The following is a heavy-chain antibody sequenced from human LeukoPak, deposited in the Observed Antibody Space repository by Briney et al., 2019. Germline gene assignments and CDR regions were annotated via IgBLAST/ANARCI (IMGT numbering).Heavy chain of an antibody. CDR2: IKQDGSDK. D-gene: IGHD6-19*01. CDR1: GFTFSNYW. V-gene: IGHV3-7*01. CDR3: AREKASGRSPQDQ. J-gene: IGHJ4*02. Sequence: PGGSLRLSCAASGFTFSNYWMNWVRQVPGKGLEWLASIKQDGSDKYYVDSVKGRFTISRDNAKNSLYLQVNSLRAEDTAVYYCAREKASGRSPQDQWGQGTLVTVSS.